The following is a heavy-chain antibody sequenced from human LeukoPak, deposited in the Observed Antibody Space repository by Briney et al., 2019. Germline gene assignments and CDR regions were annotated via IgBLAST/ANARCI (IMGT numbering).Heavy chain of an antibody. CDR2: IYTSGST. CDR1: GGSISSYY. Sequence: SETLSLTCTVSGGSISSYYWSWIRQPAGKGLEWIGRIYTSGSTNYNPSLKSRVTMSVDTSKNQFSLKLSSVTAADTAVYYCARSVYDFWSGYPGTFDIWGQGTMVTVSS. CDR3: ARSVYDFWSGYPGTFDI. J-gene: IGHJ3*02. D-gene: IGHD3-3*01. V-gene: IGHV4-4*07.